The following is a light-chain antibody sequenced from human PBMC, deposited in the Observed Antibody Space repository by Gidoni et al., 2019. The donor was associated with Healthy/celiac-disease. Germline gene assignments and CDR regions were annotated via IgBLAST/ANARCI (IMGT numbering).Light chain of an antibody. V-gene: IGLV5-45*01. CDR1: SGINVGTYR. Sequence: QAVLTQPPSLSASPGASASLTCTLRSGINVGTYRIYWYQQKPGSPPQYLLRYKSDSDKQQGSGVPSRFSGSKDASANAGMLLISGLQSEDEADYYCMIWHSSSVVFGGGTKLTVL. J-gene: IGLJ2*01. CDR3: MIWHSSSVV. CDR2: YKSDSDK.